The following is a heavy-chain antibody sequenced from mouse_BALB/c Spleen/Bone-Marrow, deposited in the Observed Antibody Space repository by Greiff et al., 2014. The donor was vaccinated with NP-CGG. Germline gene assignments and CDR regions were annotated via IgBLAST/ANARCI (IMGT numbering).Heavy chain of an antibody. CDR3: ARITTATGAMDY. V-gene: IGHV2-9*02. CDR1: GFSLTNYG. J-gene: IGHJ4*01. D-gene: IGHD1-2*01. CDR2: IWADGST. Sequence: VQLQQSGPGLVAPSQSLSITCTVSGFSLTNYGVHWVRQPPGKGLEWLGVIWADGSTNYNSALMSRLSISKDNSKSQVFFKMNSLLTDDTAMYYCARITTATGAMDYWGQGTSVTVSS.